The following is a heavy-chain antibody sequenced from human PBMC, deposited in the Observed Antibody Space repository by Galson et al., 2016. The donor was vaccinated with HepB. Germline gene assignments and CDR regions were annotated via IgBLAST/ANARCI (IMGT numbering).Heavy chain of an antibody. CDR1: GGSINSGGYY. Sequence: TLSLTCSVSGGSINSGGYYWNWIRQRPGQGLEWIGNIYYSGDTHYNPSLKSRVTISIDTSKNQFSLKVRSLTGADTAVYFCARDSHFGAGSAYRWFDPWGQGTLVTVSS. CDR2: IYYSGDT. J-gene: IGHJ5*02. D-gene: IGHD3-10*01. CDR3: ARDSHFGAGSAYRWFDP. V-gene: IGHV4-31*03.